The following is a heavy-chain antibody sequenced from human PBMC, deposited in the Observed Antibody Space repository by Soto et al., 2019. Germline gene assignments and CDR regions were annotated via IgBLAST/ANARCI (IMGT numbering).Heavy chain of an antibody. CDR2: IYYNGSP. CDR3: ARQNPYSSGSYYFDF. J-gene: IGHJ4*02. CDR1: GVSIRSGGYY. V-gene: IGHV4-31*03. D-gene: IGHD6-19*01. Sequence: LSLTCTGSGVSIRSGGYYWSWIRQHPGKGLEWIGYIYYNGSPYYNPSLKSRVTISVDPSKNRFSLDLNSVTAADTAVYYCARQNPYSSGSYYFDFWGQGALVTVSS.